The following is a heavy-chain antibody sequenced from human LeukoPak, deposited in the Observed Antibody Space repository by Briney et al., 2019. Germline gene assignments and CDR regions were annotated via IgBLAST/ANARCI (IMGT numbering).Heavy chain of an antibody. V-gene: IGHV4-59*01. Sequence: SETLSLTCTVSGGSISSYYWSWIRQPPGKGLEWIGYIYYSGSTNYNPSLKSRVTISVDTSKNQFSLKLSSVTAADTAVYYCAREYSSSWHGDDWFDPWGQGTLVTVSS. CDR3: AREYSSSWHGDDWFDP. D-gene: IGHD6-13*01. CDR2: IYYSGST. J-gene: IGHJ5*02. CDR1: GGSISSYY.